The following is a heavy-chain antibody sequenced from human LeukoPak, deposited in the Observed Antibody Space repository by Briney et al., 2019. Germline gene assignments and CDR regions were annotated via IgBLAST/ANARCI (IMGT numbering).Heavy chain of an antibody. CDR1: GGSVSRSPYY. V-gene: IGHV4-39*07. Sequence: SETLSLTCTVSGGSVSRSPYYWGWIRQPPGKGLEWIGEINHSGSTNYNPSLKSRVTISVDTSKNQFSLKLSSVTAADTAVYYCARGDYGSGTYLWGSWGQGILVTVSP. CDR2: INHSGST. D-gene: IGHD3-10*01. J-gene: IGHJ5*02. CDR3: ARGDYGSGTYLWGS.